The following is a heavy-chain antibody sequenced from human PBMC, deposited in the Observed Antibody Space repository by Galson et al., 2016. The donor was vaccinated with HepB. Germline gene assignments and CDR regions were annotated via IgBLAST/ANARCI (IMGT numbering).Heavy chain of an antibody. CDR3: TRDKGGTYRFDY. Sequence: SVKVSCKASGGTFKYYSFSWVRQAPGQGLEWLGGIRPIFGTTNYAQKFQGRVTITADESTSTAFMELSSLISQDTAVYYCTRDKGGTYRFDYWGQGTLVTVSS. J-gene: IGHJ4*02. D-gene: IGHD1-26*01. V-gene: IGHV1-69*13. CDR2: IRPIFGTT. CDR1: GGTFKYYS.